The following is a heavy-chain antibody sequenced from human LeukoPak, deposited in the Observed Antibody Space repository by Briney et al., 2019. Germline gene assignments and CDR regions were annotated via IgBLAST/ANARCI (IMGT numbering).Heavy chain of an antibody. V-gene: IGHV4-34*01. D-gene: IGHD6-6*01. CDR3: AREGSSSPFDY. J-gene: IGHJ4*02. CDR2: INHSGST. Sequence: PSETLSLTCAVYGGSFSGYYWSRIRQPPGKGLEWIGEINHSGSTNYNPSLKSRVTISVDTSKNQFSLKLSSVTAADTAVYYCAREGSSSPFDYWGQGTLVTVSS. CDR1: GGSFSGYY.